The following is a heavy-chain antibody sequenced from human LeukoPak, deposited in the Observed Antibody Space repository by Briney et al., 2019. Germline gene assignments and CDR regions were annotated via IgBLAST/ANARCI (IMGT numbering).Heavy chain of an antibody. V-gene: IGHV4-39*01. CDR2: IYYSGST. CDR1: GGSVSSYY. D-gene: IGHD6-13*01. J-gene: IGHJ4*02. CDR3: ARRSGYSSSWYFDY. Sequence: SETLSLTCTVSGGSVSSYYWSWVRQPPGEGLEWIGSIYYSGSTYYNPSLKSRVTISVDTSKNQLSLKLSSVTAADTAVYYCARRSGYSSSWYFDYWGQGTLVTVSS.